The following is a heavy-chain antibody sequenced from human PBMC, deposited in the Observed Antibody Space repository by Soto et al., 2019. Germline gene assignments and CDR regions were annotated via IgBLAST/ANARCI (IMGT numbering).Heavy chain of an antibody. CDR3: ARGYDSSAYYPY. J-gene: IGHJ4*02. CDR1: GFTFSSYS. Sequence: EVQLVESGGGLVKPGGSLRLSCAASGFTFSSYSMNWVRQAPGKGLEWVSSISSRSNYIYYADSVKGRFTISRDNAKNSLYLQMNSLRAEDTAVYYCARGYDSSAYYPYWGQGTLVTVSS. V-gene: IGHV3-21*01. D-gene: IGHD3-22*01. CDR2: ISSRSNYI.